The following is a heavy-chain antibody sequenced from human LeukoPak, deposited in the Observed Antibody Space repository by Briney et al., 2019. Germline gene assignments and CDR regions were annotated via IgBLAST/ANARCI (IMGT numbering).Heavy chain of an antibody. Sequence: SETLSLTYTVSGGSISSYYWSWIRQPPGKGLEWIGYIYYSGSTNYNPSLKSRVTISVDTSKNQFSLKLSSVTAADTAVYYCARVRYDFWSGYYGAYEGSKEFDYWGQGTLVTVSS. J-gene: IGHJ4*02. D-gene: IGHD3-3*01. CDR1: GGSISSYY. CDR3: ARVRYDFWSGYYGAYEGSKEFDY. V-gene: IGHV4-59*01. CDR2: IYYSGST.